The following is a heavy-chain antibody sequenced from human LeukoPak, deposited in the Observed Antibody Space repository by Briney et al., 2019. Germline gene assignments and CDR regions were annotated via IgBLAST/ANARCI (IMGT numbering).Heavy chain of an antibody. CDR2: INPNSGGT. CDR1: GYTFNTYS. V-gene: IGHV1-2*02. D-gene: IGHD3-22*01. Sequence: ASVKVSCKASGYTFNTYSINWVRQAPGQGLEWMGWINPNSGGTNYAQKFQGRVTMTRDTSISTAYMELSRLRSDDTAVYYCASSITMIVVVMWAFDIWGQGTMVTVSS. J-gene: IGHJ3*02. CDR3: ASSITMIVVVMWAFDI.